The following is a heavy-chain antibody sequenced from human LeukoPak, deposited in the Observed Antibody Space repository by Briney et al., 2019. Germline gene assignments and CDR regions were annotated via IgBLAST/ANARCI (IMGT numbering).Heavy chain of an antibody. CDR2: INHSGRT. V-gene: IGHV4-34*01. Sequence: SETLSLTCAVYGGSFSGYYWSWIRQPPGKGLEWIGEINHSGRTNYNPSLKSRVTISVDTPKNQFSLKLSSVTAADTAVYYCAASGFVKNWFDPWGQGTLVTVSS. D-gene: IGHD3-10*01. CDR1: GGSFSGYY. CDR3: AASGFVKNWFDP. J-gene: IGHJ5*02.